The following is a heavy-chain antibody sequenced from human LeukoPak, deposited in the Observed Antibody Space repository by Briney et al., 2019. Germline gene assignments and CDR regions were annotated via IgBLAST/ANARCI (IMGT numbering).Heavy chain of an antibody. CDR1: GFTFSSYA. V-gene: IGHV3-30*04. J-gene: IGHJ6*02. Sequence: GRSLRLSCAASGFTFSSYAMHWVRQAPGKGLEWVAVISYDGSNKYYADSVKGRFTISRDNSKNTLYLQMNSLRAEDTAVYYCARDDRSGGLLWFGEFPANYYYYYGMDVWGQGTTVTVSS. CDR2: ISYDGSNK. CDR3: ARDDRSGGLLWFGEFPANYYYYYGMDV. D-gene: IGHD3-10*01.